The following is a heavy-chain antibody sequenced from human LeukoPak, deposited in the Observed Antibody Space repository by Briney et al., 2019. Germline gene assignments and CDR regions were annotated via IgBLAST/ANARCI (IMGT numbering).Heavy chain of an antibody. V-gene: IGHV5-51*01. Sequence: GGSLEISWQGSGYRFTSYWRGGVRQMPGKGLEGMGIIYAGESDTRYSPSFQGQVTISADKSISTAYLQWSSLKASDTAMYYCATCIAAARCWFDPWGQGTLVTVSS. CDR1: GYRFTSYW. CDR2: IYAGESDT. D-gene: IGHD6-13*01. CDR3: ATCIAAARCWFDP. J-gene: IGHJ5*02.